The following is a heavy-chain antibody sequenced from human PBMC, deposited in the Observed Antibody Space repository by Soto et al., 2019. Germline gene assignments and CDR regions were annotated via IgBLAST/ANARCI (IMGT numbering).Heavy chain of an antibody. CDR2: IIPIFGTA. CDR1: GGTFSSYA. V-gene: IGHV1-69*13. CDR3: ARAVYSSSSGDYYYGMDV. D-gene: IGHD6-6*01. J-gene: IGHJ6*02. Sequence: GASVKVSCKASGGTFSSYAISWVRQAPGQGLEWMGGIIPIFGTANYAQKFQGRVTITADESTSTAYMELSSLRSEDTAVYYCARAVYSSSSGDYYYGMDVWGQGTTVTVSS.